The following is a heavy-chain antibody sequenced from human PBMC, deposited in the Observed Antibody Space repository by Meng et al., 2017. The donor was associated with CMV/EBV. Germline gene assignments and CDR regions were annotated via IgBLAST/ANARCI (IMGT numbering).Heavy chain of an antibody. J-gene: IGHJ6*02. Sequence: GGSLRLSCAASGFTFSSYAMSWVRQAPGKGLEWVSAISGSGGSTYYADSVKGRFTISRDNAKNSLYLQMNSLRAEDTALYYCAKDNVRYCSSTSCFVNGMDVWGQGTTVTVSS. V-gene: IGHV3-23*01. CDR2: ISGSGGST. CDR1: GFTFSSYA. CDR3: AKDNVRYCSSTSCFVNGMDV. D-gene: IGHD2-2*01.